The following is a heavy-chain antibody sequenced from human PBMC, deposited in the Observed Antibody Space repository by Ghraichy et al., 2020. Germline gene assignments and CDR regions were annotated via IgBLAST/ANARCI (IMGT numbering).Heavy chain of an antibody. CDR2: IYYSWST. CDR1: GGSVSSGSYY. V-gene: IGHV4-61*01. J-gene: IGHJ4*02. Sequence: SETLSLTCTVSGGSVSSGSYYWSWIRQPPGKGLEWIGYIYYSWSTNYNPSLKSRVTISVDTSKNQFSLKLSSLTAADTAVYYCARAGGYSGYDYVVFDYWGQGTLVTVSS. CDR3: ARAGGYSGYDYVVFDY. D-gene: IGHD5-12*01.